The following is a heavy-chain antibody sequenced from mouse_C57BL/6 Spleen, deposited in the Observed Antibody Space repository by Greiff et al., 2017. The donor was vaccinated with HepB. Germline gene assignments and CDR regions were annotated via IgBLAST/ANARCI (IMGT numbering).Heavy chain of an antibody. CDR1: GYTFTDYY. J-gene: IGHJ3*01. V-gene: IGHV1-26*01. CDR2: INPNNGGT. D-gene: IGHD2-5*01. CDR3: AREGSNYPFAY. Sequence: EVQLQQSGPELVKPGASVKISCKASGYTFTDYYMNWVKQSHGKSLEWIGDINPNNGGTSYNQKFKGKATLTVDKSSSTADMELRSLTSEDSAVYYCAREGSNYPFAYWGQGTLVTVSA.